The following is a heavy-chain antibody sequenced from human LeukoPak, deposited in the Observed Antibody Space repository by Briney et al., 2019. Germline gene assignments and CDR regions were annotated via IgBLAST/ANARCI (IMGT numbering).Heavy chain of an antibody. D-gene: IGHD5-18*01. CDR2: IYYTGRT. Sequence: KTSETLSLTCTVSGGSISSGGYYWNWIRQHPTEGLEWIGHIYYTGRTTYNPSVKSRVTISADTSKNQFSLRLNSVTAADTAVYFCASAPLGNSFGYMAYWGQGALVTVSS. V-gene: IGHV4-31*03. CDR1: GGSISSGGYY. CDR3: ASAPLGNSFGYMAY. J-gene: IGHJ4*02.